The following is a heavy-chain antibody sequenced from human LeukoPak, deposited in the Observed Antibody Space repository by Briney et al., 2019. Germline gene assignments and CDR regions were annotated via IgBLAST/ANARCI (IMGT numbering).Heavy chain of an antibody. Sequence: AGGSLRLSCAASGFTVSSNYMSWVRQAPGKGLEWVSVIYSGGSTYYADSVKGRFTISRDNSKNTLYLQMNSLRAEDTAVYYCARVNGGNRYFDNWGQGTLVTVSS. J-gene: IGHJ4*02. V-gene: IGHV3-53*01. CDR1: GFTVSSNY. CDR2: IYSGGST. D-gene: IGHD4-23*01. CDR3: ARVNGGNRYFDN.